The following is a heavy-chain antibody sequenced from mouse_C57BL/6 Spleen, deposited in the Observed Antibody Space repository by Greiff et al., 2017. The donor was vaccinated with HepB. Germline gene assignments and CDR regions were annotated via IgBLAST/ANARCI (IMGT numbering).Heavy chain of an antibody. CDR2: ISYDGSN. CDR1: GYSITSGYY. D-gene: IGHD2-10*02. V-gene: IGHV3-6*01. Sequence: EVKLEESGPGLVKPSQSLSLTCSVTGYSITSGYYWNWIRQFPGNKLEWMGYISYDGSNNYNPSLKNRISITRDTSKNQFFLKLNSVTTEDTATYYCARDSYGNYFDYWGQGTTLTVSS. J-gene: IGHJ2*01. CDR3: ARDSYGNYFDY.